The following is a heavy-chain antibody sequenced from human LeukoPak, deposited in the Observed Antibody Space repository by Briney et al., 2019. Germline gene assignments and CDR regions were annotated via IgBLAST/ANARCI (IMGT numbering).Heavy chain of an antibody. Sequence: ASVKVSCKASGYTFTGYYMHWVRQAPGQGLEWMGWISAYNGNTNYAQKLQGRVTMTTDTSTSTAYMELRSLRSDDTAVYYCARAYSNYDTNWFDPWGQGTLVTVSS. V-gene: IGHV1-18*04. CDR3: ARAYSNYDTNWFDP. D-gene: IGHD4-11*01. J-gene: IGHJ5*02. CDR1: GYTFTGYY. CDR2: ISAYNGNT.